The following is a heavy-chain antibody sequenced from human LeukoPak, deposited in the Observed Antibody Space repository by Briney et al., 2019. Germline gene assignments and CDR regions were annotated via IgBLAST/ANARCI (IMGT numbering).Heavy chain of an antibody. CDR3: ASVSSHFLRPPYFDN. CDR2: FDPEDGET. CDR1: GYTLTELS. J-gene: IGHJ4*02. D-gene: IGHD2/OR15-2a*01. V-gene: IGHV1-24*01. Sequence: ASVKVSCKISGYTLTELSMHWVRQAPGKGLEWMGGFDPEDGETTYAQKFQGRVTMTEDTSTDTAYMEVSSLRSEDTAVYYCASVSSHFLRPPYFDNWGQGTLVTVSS.